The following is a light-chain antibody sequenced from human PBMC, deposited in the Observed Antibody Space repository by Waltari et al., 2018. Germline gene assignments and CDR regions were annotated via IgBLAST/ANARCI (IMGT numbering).Light chain of an antibody. CDR2: GAS. Sequence: EVLLTQSPGTLSLSPGERATLSCRASQSVGRSLAWYQQKPGQAPRLLIYGASTRFTGIPDRFIGSGSGTDFSLTISRLEPEDFAVYYCQHYVRLPATFGQGTTVEIK. J-gene: IGKJ1*01. V-gene: IGKV3-20*01. CDR1: QSVGRS. CDR3: QHYVRLPAT.